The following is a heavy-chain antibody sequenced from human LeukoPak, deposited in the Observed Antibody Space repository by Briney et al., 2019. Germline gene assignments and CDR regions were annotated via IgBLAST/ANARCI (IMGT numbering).Heavy chain of an antibody. CDR3: ARSGTRGDASDI. CDR1: GFTFRSYW. D-gene: IGHD2-2*01. J-gene: IGHJ3*02. CDR2: IKQDGTDK. Sequence: GGSLRLSCAASGFTFRSYWMTWVRQAPGKGLEWVANIKQDGTDKYYVASVKGRFTISRDNALNSLFLQMNSLRAEDTGIYYCARSGTRGDASDIWGQGTMVTVSS. V-gene: IGHV3-7*03.